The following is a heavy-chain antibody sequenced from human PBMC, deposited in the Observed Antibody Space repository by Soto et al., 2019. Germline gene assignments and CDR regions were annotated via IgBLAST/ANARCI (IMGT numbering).Heavy chain of an antibody. D-gene: IGHD3-10*01. Sequence: EVQLVESGGGLVQPGGSLRLSCAASGFTFSNYAMHWVRQAAGKGLEYVSAISGNGGSTYYANSVKGRFTISRDNSKNTLYLQMGSLRAEDMGVFHCARARYGMVVLDVWGQGTTVTVSS. CDR1: GFTFSNYA. CDR2: ISGNGGST. CDR3: ARARYGMVVLDV. V-gene: IGHV3-64*01. J-gene: IGHJ6*02.